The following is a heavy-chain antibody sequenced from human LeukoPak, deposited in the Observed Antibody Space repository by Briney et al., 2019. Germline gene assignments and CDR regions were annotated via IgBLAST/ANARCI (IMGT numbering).Heavy chain of an antibody. D-gene: IGHD3-10*01. V-gene: IGHV3-30-3*01. CDR3: AREGYYGSGSPPSLYFDY. CDR1: GFTFRNYV. Sequence: GMSLRLSCAASGFTFRNYVIHWVRQAPGKGLEWVAVTSSDLNVELYADSVKGRFTISRDNSRSTLYLQMNSLRPEDTAIYYCAREGYYGSGSPPSLYFDYWGQGTLVTVSS. CDR2: TSSDLNVE. J-gene: IGHJ4*02.